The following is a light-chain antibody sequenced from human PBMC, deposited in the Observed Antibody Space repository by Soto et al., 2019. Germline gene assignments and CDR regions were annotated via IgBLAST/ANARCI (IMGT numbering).Light chain of an antibody. CDR2: DVN. J-gene: IGLJ1*01. V-gene: IGLV2-11*01. Sequence: QSVLTQPRSVSGSFGQSVTISCTGATNYVSWYQQHPGKAPKLMIYDVNKRPSGVPDRFSGSKSGNTASLTISGLRAEDEADYYCCSFAGSYTSYVFGPGTKVTVL. CDR1: TNY. CDR3: CSFAGSYTSYV.